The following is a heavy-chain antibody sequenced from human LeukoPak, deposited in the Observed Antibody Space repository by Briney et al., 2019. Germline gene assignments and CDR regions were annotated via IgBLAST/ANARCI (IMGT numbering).Heavy chain of an antibody. CDR2: IYDSGST. J-gene: IGHJ6*03. CDR3: ARGGSYYDFWSGYYDYYYCMDV. Sequence: PSETLSLTCSVSGGSISSYYWSWIRQPPGKGLEWIGYIYDSGSTSYNPSLQSRVTISIDTSKNQFSLRLTSVTAADTAVYYCARGGSYYDFWSGYYDYYYCMDVWGKGTTVTVSS. CDR1: GGSISSYY. V-gene: IGHV4-59*01. D-gene: IGHD3-3*01.